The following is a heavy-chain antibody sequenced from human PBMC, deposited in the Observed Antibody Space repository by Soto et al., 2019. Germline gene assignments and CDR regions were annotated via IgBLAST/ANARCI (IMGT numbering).Heavy chain of an antibody. D-gene: IGHD6-19*01. V-gene: IGHV3-30*04. CDR2: ISYDGSEK. CDR1: GFTFSTFS. CDR3: ARGPDSGDF. Sequence: QVHLGESGGGVVQPGRSLRLSCATSGFTFSTFSMHWVRQAPGKGLEWVAHISYDGSEKDYADSVKGRFTISRDNSDHTLFLQMNSLTSEDTGVYYCARGPDSGDFWGQGTLVTVPS. J-gene: IGHJ4*02.